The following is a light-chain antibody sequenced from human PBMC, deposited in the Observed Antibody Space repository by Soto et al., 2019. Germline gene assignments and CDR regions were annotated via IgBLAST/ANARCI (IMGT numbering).Light chain of an antibody. V-gene: IGKV3-15*01. CDR1: QSVSSN. Sequence: EIVLTQSPATLSVSPGERATLSCRASQSVSSNLAWYQQKRGQAPRLLIYGASTRATGIPARFSGSGSGREFTLTISSLQSEDFAVYYCQHYNNWPPWTFCQGTKVEIK. CDR2: GAS. CDR3: QHYNNWPPWT. J-gene: IGKJ1*01.